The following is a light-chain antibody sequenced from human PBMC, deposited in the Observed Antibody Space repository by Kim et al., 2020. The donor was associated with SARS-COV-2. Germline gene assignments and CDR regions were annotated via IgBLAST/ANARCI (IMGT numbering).Light chain of an antibody. V-gene: IGLV3-19*01. CDR1: SLRSYY. J-gene: IGLJ2*01. CDR3: NPRDSSGNHLV. Sequence: AVRPTVRITCQGDSLRSYYASWYQQKPGQAPVLVIYGKNNRPSGIPDRFSGSRSGNTASLTITGAEAEDEADYYCNPRDSSGNHLVFGGGTQLTVL. CDR2: GKN.